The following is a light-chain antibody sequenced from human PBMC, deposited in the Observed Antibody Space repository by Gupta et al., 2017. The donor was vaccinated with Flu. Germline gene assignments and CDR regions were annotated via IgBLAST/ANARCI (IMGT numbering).Light chain of an antibody. V-gene: IGKV1-39*01. CDR3: QQSYPTRT. Sequence: PTCLSASGGDRVTITCRASQNVYSYLNWYQPRPGKAPQLLMYDASRSHSGDPSRFSGSGAGRDFTLTSSRLQHEDFANYYGQQSYPTRTFGQGTTVEAK. CDR2: DAS. CDR1: QNVYSY. J-gene: IGKJ1*01.